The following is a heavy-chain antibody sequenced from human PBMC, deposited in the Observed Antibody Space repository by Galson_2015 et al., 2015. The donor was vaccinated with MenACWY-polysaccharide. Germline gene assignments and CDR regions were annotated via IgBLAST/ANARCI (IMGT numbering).Heavy chain of an antibody. D-gene: IGHD3-10*01. CDR1: GLTFSSYD. V-gene: IGHV3-23*01. Sequence: SLRLSCAGSGLTFSSYDMSWVRQAPGKWLEWVSDLSPTTGNTYYADSVRGRFTISRDNSKNTLYLQMDSLTAEDMALYYCAKVAAHYGSGNYYEYWGQGTQVTVSS. J-gene: IGHJ4*02. CDR3: AKVAAHYGSGNYYEY. CDR2: LSPTTGNT.